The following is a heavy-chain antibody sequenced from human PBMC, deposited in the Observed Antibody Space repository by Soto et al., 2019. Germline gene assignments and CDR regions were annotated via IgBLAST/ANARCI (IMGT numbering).Heavy chain of an antibody. Sequence: SVKVSCKASGFTFTSSAMQWVRQARGQRLEWIGWIVVGSGNTNYAQKFQERVTITRDMSTSTAYMELSSLRSEDTAVYYCAADPLFTSYYYDSSGYYLRYWGQGTLVTVAS. CDR1: GFTFTSSA. J-gene: IGHJ4*02. CDR2: IVVGSGNT. CDR3: AADPLFTSYYYDSSGYYLRY. V-gene: IGHV1-58*02. D-gene: IGHD3-22*01.